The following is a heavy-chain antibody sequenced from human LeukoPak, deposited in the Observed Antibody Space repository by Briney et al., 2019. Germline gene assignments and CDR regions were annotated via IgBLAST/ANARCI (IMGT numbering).Heavy chain of an antibody. V-gene: IGHV7-4-1*02. CDR1: GYTFTSYA. J-gene: IGHJ3*02. D-gene: IGHD2-21*02. CDR2: INTNTGNP. CDR3: ARGIRFPLAYCGGDCPRGAFDI. Sequence: ASVKVSCKASGYTFTSYAMNWVRQAPGQGLEWMGWINTNTGNPTYAQGFTGRFVFSLDTSVSTAYLQISSLKAEDTAVYYCARGIRFPLAYCGGDCPRGAFDIWGQGTMVTVSS.